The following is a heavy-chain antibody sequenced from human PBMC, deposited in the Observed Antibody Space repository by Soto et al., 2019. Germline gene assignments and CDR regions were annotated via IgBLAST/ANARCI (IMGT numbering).Heavy chain of an antibody. CDR2: IFPSGST. V-gene: IGHV4-31*03. Sequence: QVQLQESGPGLVKPSQTLSLTCTVSGGSISSGGFYWNWIRQHPGKDLEWIGYIFPSGSTHYNPSLNSRVIMSADASKNPLSPNLHSVTAADTAVYYCARAGNSGNWFDPWGQGTLVTVAS. J-gene: IGHJ5*02. CDR1: GGSISSGGFY. D-gene: IGHD1-7*01. CDR3: ARAGNSGNWFDP.